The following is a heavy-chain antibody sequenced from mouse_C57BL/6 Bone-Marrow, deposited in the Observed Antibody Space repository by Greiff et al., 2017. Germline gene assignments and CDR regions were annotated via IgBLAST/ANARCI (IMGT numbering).Heavy chain of an antibody. Sequence: QVQLQQSGAELVKPGASVKLSCKASGYTFTSYWMHWVKQRPGQGLEWIGEIFPGSGSTYYNEKFKGKATLTVDTSSSTAYMQLSSLTSEDSAVYFCASDYYGSEGAMDYWGQGTSVTVSS. CDR1: GYTFTSYW. CDR3: ASDYYGSEGAMDY. D-gene: IGHD1-1*01. J-gene: IGHJ4*01. V-gene: IGHV1-56*01. CDR2: IFPGSGST.